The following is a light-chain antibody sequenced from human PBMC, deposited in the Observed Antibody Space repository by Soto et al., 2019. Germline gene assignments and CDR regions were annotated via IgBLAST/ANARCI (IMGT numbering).Light chain of an antibody. CDR1: QSVGSDY. J-gene: IGKJ1*01. V-gene: IGKV3-11*01. CDR3: QQRSNWPQT. Sequence: VLSQSPGTLSLSTGERATLSCRASQSVGSDYLAWYQQKPGQAPRLLIYESSNRATGIPARFSGSGSGTDFILTISSLEPEDFAVYYCQQRSNWPQTFGQGTKV. CDR2: ESS.